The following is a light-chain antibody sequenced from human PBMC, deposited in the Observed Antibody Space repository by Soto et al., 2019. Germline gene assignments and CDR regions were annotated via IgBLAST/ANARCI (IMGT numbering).Light chain of an antibody. CDR1: SSNIGAGYD. CDR3: QSYDSSLSGSVV. Sequence: QSVLTQPPSVSGAPGQRVTISCTGSSSNIGAGYDVHWYQQLPGTAPKLLIYGNSTRPSGVPDRFSGSESGTSASLAITGLQAEDEADYYCQSYDSSLSGSVVFGGGTKLTVL. CDR2: GNS. J-gene: IGLJ2*01. V-gene: IGLV1-40*01.